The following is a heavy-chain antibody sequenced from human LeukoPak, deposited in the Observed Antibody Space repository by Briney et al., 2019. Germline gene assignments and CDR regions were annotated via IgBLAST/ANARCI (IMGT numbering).Heavy chain of an antibody. D-gene: IGHD3-10*02. Sequence: GGSLRLSCAAYGFTFCSYEMNRVRQAPGKGLEWVSYISSSGSTIYYADSVKGRFTISRDNAKNSLYLQMNSLRAEDTAVYYCAELGITMIGGVWGKGTTVTISS. CDR3: AELGITMIGGV. CDR1: GFTFCSYE. J-gene: IGHJ6*04. CDR2: ISSSGSTI. V-gene: IGHV3-48*03.